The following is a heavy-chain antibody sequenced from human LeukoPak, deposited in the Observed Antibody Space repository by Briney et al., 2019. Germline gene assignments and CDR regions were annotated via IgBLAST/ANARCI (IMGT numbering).Heavy chain of an antibody. CDR2: IIPPFGTA. V-gene: IGHV1-69*13. Sequence: SVKVSCKASGGTFNNHAFSWVRQAPGQGLEWMGGIIPPFGTANYAQTFRARVTISADESTSTVYMELSSLRSEDTAVYYCAKWAGNAHNNFWSGPFDYWGQGTLVTVSS. CDR3: AKWAGNAHNNFWSGPFDY. D-gene: IGHD3-3*01. CDR1: GGTFNNHA. J-gene: IGHJ4*02.